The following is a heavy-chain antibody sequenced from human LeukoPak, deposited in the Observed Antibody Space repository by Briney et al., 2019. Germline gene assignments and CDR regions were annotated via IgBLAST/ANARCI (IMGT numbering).Heavy chain of an antibody. CDR1: GFTFNTFW. CDR3: ARGRNMGV. V-gene: IGHV3-7*01. CDR2: INQDGSEN. Sequence: GGSLRLSCAVSGFTFNTFWMSWVRQAPGKGLEWVANINQDGSENYYVGSAKGRFTISRDNAKSSLFLQLISLRAEDTAVYYCARGRNMGVWGQGTTVTVSS. J-gene: IGHJ6*02.